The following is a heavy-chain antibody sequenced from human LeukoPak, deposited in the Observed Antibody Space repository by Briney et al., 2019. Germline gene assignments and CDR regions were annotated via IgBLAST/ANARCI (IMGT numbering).Heavy chain of an antibody. V-gene: IGHV4-38-2*01. CDR3: ARRTDSSWSFDY. J-gene: IGHJ4*02. CDR2: IYHSGST. Sequence: SETLSLTCAVSGYSISSGYYWGWIRQPPGNGLEWIGSIYHSGSTYYNPSLKSRVTISVDTSKNQFSLKLSSVTAADTAVYYCARRTDSSWSFDYWGQGTLVTVSS. CDR1: GYSISSGYY. D-gene: IGHD6-13*01.